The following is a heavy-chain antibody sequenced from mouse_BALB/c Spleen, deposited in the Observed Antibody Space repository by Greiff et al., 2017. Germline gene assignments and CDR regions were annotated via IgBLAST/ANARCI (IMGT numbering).Heavy chain of an antibody. Sequence: VQLQQSGAELVKPGASVKLSCKASGYTFTSYYMYWVKQRPGQGLEWIGEINPSNGGTNFNEKFKSKATLTVDKSSSTAYMQLSSLTSEDSAVYYCTRSGGYYAMDDWGQGTSVTVSS. CDR1: GYTFTSYY. CDR2: INPSNGGT. CDR3: TRSGGYYAMDD. D-gene: IGHD1-1*02. V-gene: IGHV1S81*02. J-gene: IGHJ4*01.